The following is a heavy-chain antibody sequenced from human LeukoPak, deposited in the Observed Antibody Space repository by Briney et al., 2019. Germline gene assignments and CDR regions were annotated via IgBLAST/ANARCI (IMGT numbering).Heavy chain of an antibody. D-gene: IGHD4-23*01. CDR2: IYYSGST. J-gene: IGHJ4*02. Sequence: SETLSLTCTVSGGSINSYYWSWIRQPPGKGLEWIGYIYYSGSTNYNPSLKSRVTISVDTSKNQFSLKLSSVTAADTAVYYCARVNGGNEGFDYWGQGTLVTVSS. CDR3: ARVNGGNEGFDY. CDR1: GGSINSYY. V-gene: IGHV4-59*01.